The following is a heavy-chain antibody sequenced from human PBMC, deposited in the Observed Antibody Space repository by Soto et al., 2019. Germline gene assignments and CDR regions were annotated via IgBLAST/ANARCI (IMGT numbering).Heavy chain of an antibody. CDR1: GYTFTTYG. D-gene: IGHD4-17*01. J-gene: IGHJ6*02. V-gene: IGHV1-18*01. CDR2: ISAYNGNT. CDR3: ARSGDPVDYFYYYGMDV. Sequence: VKVSCKASGYTFTTYGISWVRQAPGQGLEWMGWISAYNGNTNYALKFQGRVTMTTDTSTSTAYMELRSLRSDDTAVYYCARSGDPVDYFYYYGMDVWGQGTTVTVSS.